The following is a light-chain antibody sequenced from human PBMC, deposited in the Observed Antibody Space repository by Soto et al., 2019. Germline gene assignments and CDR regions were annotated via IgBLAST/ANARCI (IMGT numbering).Light chain of an antibody. V-gene: IGLV2-23*01. CDR3: CSFARSTTFYV. CDR1: SSDVGSSNL. J-gene: IGLJ1*01. CDR2: EGD. Sequence: QSVLTQPASVSGSPGQSITISCSGTSSDVGSSNLVSWYQQHPGKAPKLIIFEGDRRPSGVSGRFSGSKSGNTASLTISGLQAEDEADYYCCSFARSTTFYVLRTGTKVTVL.